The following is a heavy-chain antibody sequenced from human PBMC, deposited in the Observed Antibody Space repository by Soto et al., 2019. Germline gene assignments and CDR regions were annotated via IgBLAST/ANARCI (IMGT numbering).Heavy chain of an antibody. D-gene: IGHD4-17*01. CDR1: GYTFTSYG. V-gene: IGHV1-18*01. CDR3: ARDVRSHDYGHYYYGMDV. CDR2: ISIYNGNT. J-gene: IGHJ6*02. Sequence: QVQLVQPGAEVNKPGASVKVSCKASGYTFTSYGLSWVRQAPGQGLEWMGWISIYNGNTNYAQKLQGRVTMTTDTSTSTAYMELRSLRSDDTAVYYCARDVRSHDYGHYYYGMDVWGQGTTVTVSS.